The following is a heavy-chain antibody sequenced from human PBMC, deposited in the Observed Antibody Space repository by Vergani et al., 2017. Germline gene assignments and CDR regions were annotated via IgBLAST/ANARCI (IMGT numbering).Heavy chain of an antibody. D-gene: IGHD3-3*01. CDR1: GFIFSDYN. J-gene: IGHJ4*02. CDR3: VREETFYDSVSAYLLWYFDH. V-gene: IGHV3-21*02. CDR2: MSARGSYV. Sequence: EVQVVQSGGGLVKPGGSLRLSCETSGFIFSDYNLNWVRQAPGSRLEWVASMSARGSYVNYGVSVTGRFTISRDNAKDSLFLQMNSLRAEDTAVYYCVREETFYDSVSAYLLWYFDHWGQGALVTVSS.